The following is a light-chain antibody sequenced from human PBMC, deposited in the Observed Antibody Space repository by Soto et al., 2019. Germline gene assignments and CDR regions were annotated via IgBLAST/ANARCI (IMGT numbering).Light chain of an antibody. CDR3: QQSYSTPRT. CDR1: QSISSY. Sequence: DIQMTQSPSSLSASVGDRVTITCRASQSISSYLNWYQQKPGKAPELLIYAASSLQSGVPSRFSGSGSGTDLTLTIGSLQPEDFALYYCQQSYSTPRTFGQGTKVEIK. CDR2: AAS. V-gene: IGKV1-39*01. J-gene: IGKJ1*01.